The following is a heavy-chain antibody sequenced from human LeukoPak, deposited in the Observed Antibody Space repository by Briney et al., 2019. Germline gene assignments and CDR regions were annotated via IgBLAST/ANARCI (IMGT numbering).Heavy chain of an antibody. CDR3: ARAYCSGGSCYRWAYYFDY. D-gene: IGHD2-15*01. J-gene: IGHJ4*02. Sequence: SETLSLTCAVYGGSFSAYYWSWIRQPPGKGLKWIGEINHSGSTNYNPSLKSRVTISVETSKNQFSLKLSSVTAADTAVYYCARAYCSGGSCYRWAYYFDYWGQGTVVTVSS. V-gene: IGHV4-34*01. CDR2: INHSGST. CDR1: GGSFSAYY.